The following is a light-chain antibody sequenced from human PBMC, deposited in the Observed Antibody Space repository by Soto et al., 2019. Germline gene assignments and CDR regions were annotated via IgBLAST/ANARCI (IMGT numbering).Light chain of an antibody. CDR1: SSNIGSNT. CDR2: SNN. J-gene: IGLJ2*01. V-gene: IGLV1-44*01. Sequence: QSVLTQPPSASGTPGQRVTISCSGSSSNIGSNTVNWYQQLPGTAPKLLIYSNNQRPSGVPDRFSGSKSGTSASLAISGLQSEAEADYYCAAWDDSLNGHVVFGGGTKLTVL. CDR3: AAWDDSLNGHVV.